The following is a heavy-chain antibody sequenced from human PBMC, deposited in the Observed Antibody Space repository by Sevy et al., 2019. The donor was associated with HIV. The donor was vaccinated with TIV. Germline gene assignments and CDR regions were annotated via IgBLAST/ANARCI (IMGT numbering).Heavy chain of an antibody. CDR3: ATEHSSGWLGRNDAFDI. CDR1: GLTFSDYY. D-gene: IGHD6-19*01. J-gene: IGHJ3*02. V-gene: IGHV3-11*04. Sequence: GGSLRLSCAASGLTFSDYYMSWIRQAPGKGLEWVSHISSSGSTIYYADSVKGRFTISRDNAKNSLYLQMNSLRAEDTAVYYCATEHSSGWLGRNDAFDIWGQGTMVTVSS. CDR2: ISSSGSTI.